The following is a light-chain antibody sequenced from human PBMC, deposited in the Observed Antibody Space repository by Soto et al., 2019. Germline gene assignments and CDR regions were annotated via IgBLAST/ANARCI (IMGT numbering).Light chain of an antibody. V-gene: IGLV2-14*01. CDR2: EVS. Sequence: QSALTQPASVSGSPGQSITISCTGTSSDVGGAYNYVSWYQHHPGKAPKLMIYEVSNRPSGVSNRFSGSKSGSTASLTISGLQAEDEADYYCSSYTSSSTPWVFGGGTKLTVL. CDR1: SSDVGGAYNY. J-gene: IGLJ3*02. CDR3: SSYTSSSTPWV.